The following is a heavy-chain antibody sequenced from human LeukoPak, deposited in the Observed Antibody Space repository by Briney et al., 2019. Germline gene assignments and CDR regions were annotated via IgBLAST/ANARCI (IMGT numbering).Heavy chain of an antibody. Sequence: GRSLRLSCAASGFTFSSYGMHWVRQAPGKGLEWVAVIWYDGSNKYYADSVKGRFTISRDNSKNTLHLQMNGLRAEDTAVYYCAKGRGSSNSASNHWGQGTPVTVSS. D-gene: IGHD1-26*01. J-gene: IGHJ5*02. CDR3: AKGRGSSNSASNH. CDR2: IWYDGSNK. V-gene: IGHV3-33*06. CDR1: GFTFSSYG.